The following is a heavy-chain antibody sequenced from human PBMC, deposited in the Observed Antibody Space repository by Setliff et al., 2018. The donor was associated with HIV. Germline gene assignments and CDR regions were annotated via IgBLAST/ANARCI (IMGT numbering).Heavy chain of an antibody. Sequence: PSETLSLTCSVSGDSISSRSYYWGWIRQSPGKGLEWIGSIYFNGITHDNPSLKSRVTTSVDTSKNQFSLKLSSVTAEDTALYYCVPETNTFVYWGPGTLVTVSS. D-gene: IGHD2-8*01. CDR3: VPETNTFVY. CDR1: GDSISSRSYY. J-gene: IGHJ4*02. V-gene: IGHV4-39*07. CDR2: IYFNGIT.